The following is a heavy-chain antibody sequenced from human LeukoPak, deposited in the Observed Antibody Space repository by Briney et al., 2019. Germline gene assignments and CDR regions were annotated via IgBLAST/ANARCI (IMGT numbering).Heavy chain of an antibody. V-gene: IGHV5-51*01. D-gene: IGHD1-1*01. Sequence: GESLKISCKGSGYSFDSQWIGWVRQMPGKGLEWMGIIYPGDSDTKYSPSFEGQVTMSADKSNSTAYLQWRSLKASDTAIYYCARHDGSGPFDYWGQGTLVTVSS. CDR2: IYPGDSDT. CDR1: GYSFDSQW. CDR3: ARHDGSGPFDY. J-gene: IGHJ4*02.